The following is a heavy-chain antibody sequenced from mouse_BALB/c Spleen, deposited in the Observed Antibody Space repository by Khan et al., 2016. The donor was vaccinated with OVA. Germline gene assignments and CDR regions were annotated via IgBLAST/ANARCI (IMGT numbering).Heavy chain of an antibody. Sequence: QVQLKESGAELVNPGASVNLSCKASGYTLTSYWMNWVKQRPGQGLEWIGEINPSNGRTNYNEKFKSKATLTVDKSSSTAYMQLSSPTSEDSAVYYCARLLINLDYWGQGTTLTVSS. J-gene: IGHJ2*01. CDR1: GYTLTSYW. CDR2: INPSNGRT. D-gene: IGHD2-1*01. CDR3: ARLLINLDY. V-gene: IGHV1S81*02.